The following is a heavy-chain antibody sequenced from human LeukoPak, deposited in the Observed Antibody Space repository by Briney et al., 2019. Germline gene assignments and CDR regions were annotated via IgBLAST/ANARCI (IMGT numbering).Heavy chain of an antibody. Sequence: SETLSLTCTVSGDSISSYYWSWIRQPPGKGLEWIGYIYNSGSTNYNPFLKSRVTMSVDTSKNHMSLKLSSVTAADTAMYYCARSTMVNTATGWFDPWGQGTLVTVSS. CDR2: IYNSGST. CDR3: ARSTMVNTATGWFDP. D-gene: IGHD4/OR15-4a*01. J-gene: IGHJ5*02. CDR1: GDSISSYY. V-gene: IGHV4-59*12.